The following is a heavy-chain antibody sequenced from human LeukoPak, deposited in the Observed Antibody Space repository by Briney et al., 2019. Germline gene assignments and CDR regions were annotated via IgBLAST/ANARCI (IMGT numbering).Heavy chain of an antibody. J-gene: IGHJ3*02. CDR2: ISGSGGRT. CDR3: AKDWPSEWQQLPDYDAFDI. V-gene: IGHV3-23*01. CDR1: GFTVSSNY. D-gene: IGHD6-13*01. Sequence: GGSLRLSCAASGFTVSSNYLTWVRQAPGKGLEWVSAISGSGGRTYYADSVKGRFTISRDNSKNTVYLQINSLRAEDTAVYYCAKDWPSEWQQLPDYDAFDIWGQGTLVTVSS.